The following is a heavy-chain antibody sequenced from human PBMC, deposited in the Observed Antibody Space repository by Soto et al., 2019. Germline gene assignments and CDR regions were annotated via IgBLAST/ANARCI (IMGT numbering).Heavy chain of an antibody. CDR3: ARGEDAFFYYGLDV. Sequence: ETLSLTCAVYGGSFSGYYWSWIRQPPGKGLEWIGEINHSGSTNYNPSLKSRVTISVDTSKNQFSLKLSSVTAADTAVYYCARGEDAFFYYGLDVWGQGITLTVSS. J-gene: IGHJ6*02. CDR1: GGSFSGYY. CDR2: INHSGST. V-gene: IGHV4-34*01.